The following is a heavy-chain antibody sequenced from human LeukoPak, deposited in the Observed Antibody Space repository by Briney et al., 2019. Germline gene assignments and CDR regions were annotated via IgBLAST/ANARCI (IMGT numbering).Heavy chain of an antibody. CDR2: ISSSSSYI. J-gene: IGHJ4*02. V-gene: IGHV3-21*01. Sequence: GGSLRLSCAASGFIVSSNSMSWVRRAPGKGLEWVSSISSSSSYIYYADSLKGRFTISRDNAKNSLYLQMNSLRAEDTAVYYCARTHMDSSSPYDYWGQGTLVTVSS. D-gene: IGHD6-6*01. CDR1: GFIVSSNS. CDR3: ARTHMDSSSPYDY.